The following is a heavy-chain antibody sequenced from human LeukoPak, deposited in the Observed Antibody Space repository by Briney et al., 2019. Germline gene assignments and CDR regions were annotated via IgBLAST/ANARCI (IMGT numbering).Heavy chain of an antibody. D-gene: IGHD3-10*01. CDR2: ISYDGSNK. CDR3: ARGSVREYYYYYYGMDV. V-gene: IGHV3-30-3*01. Sequence: GRSLRLSCAASGFTFSSYAMHWVRQAPGKGLEWVAVISYDGSNKYYADSVKGRFTISRDNSKNTLYLQMNSLRAEDTAVYYCARGSVREYYYYYYGMDVWGQGTTVTVSS. J-gene: IGHJ6*02. CDR1: GFTFSSYA.